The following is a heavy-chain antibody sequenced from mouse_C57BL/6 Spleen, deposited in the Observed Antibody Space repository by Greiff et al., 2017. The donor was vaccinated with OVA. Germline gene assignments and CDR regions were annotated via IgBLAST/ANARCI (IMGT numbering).Heavy chain of an antibody. CDR2: ISSGGDYI. CDR3: TRDQGGRWYFDV. Sequence: EVMLVESGEGLVKPGGSLKLSCAASGFTFSSYAMSWVRQTPEKRLEWVAYISSGGDYIYYADTVKGRFTISRDNARNTLYLQMSSLKSEDTAMYYCTRDQGGRWYFDVWGTGTTVTVSS. J-gene: IGHJ1*03. CDR1: GFTFSSYA. V-gene: IGHV5-9-1*02. D-gene: IGHD1-1*02.